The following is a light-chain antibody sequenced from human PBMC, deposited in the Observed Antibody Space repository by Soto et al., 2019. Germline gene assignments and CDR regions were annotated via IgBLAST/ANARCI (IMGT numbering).Light chain of an antibody. CDR3: SSYAGSNHFV. CDR1: SIDVGGYNY. J-gene: IGLJ1*01. CDR2: EVS. Sequence: TRPGSACGSPGPSFTISCTGTSIDVGGYNYVSWYQQHPGKAPKLMIYEVSKRPSGVPDRFSGSKSGNTASLTVSGLQAEDEADYYCSSYAGSNHFVFGTGPKVTVL. V-gene: IGLV2-8*01.